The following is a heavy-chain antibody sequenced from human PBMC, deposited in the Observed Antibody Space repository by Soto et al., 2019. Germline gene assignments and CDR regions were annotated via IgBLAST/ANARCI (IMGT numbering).Heavy chain of an antibody. CDR3: TSLYGTRGY. CDR1: GFTFSGSA. D-gene: IGHD2-2*01. J-gene: IGHJ4*02. Sequence: EVQLVESGGGLVQPGGSLKLSCAASGFTFSGSAMHWVRQASGKGLEWVGRIRSKANSYATAYAASVKGRFTISRDDSKNPAYLQMNSLKTEDTAVYYCTSLYGTRGYWGQGTLVTVSS. V-gene: IGHV3-73*01. CDR2: IRSKANSYAT.